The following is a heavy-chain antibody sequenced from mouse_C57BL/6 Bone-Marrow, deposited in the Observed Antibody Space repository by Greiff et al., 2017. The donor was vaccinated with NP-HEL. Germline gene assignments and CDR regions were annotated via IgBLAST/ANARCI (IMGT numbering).Heavy chain of an antibody. V-gene: IGHV1-61*01. CDR1: GYTFTSYW. D-gene: IGHD2-12*01. CDR3: ASSSQSDSDD. J-gene: IGHJ2*01. CDR2: IDPSGSET. Sequence: QVQLQQPGAELVRPGSSVKLSCKASGYTFTSYWMDWVKQRPGQGLEWIGNIDPSGSETHYNEKFKDKVTMTVDKSSSTAYMQLSRLTSEDSAVYYCASSSQSDSDDWGQGTTLTVSS.